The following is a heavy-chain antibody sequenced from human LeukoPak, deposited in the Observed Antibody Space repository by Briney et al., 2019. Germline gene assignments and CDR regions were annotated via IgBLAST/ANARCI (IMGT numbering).Heavy chain of an antibody. J-gene: IGHJ4*02. CDR2: ISGSGGST. CDR1: GFTFSSYA. D-gene: IGHD3-16*02. V-gene: IGHV3-23*01. CDR3: AKGTHCGLGGVIVIASFDY. Sequence: GGSLRLSCAASGFTFSSYAMSWVRQAPGKVLEWVSAISGSGGSTYYADSVKGRFTISRDNSKNTLYLQMNSLRAEDTAVYYCAKGTHCGLGGVIVIASFDYWGQGTLVTVSS.